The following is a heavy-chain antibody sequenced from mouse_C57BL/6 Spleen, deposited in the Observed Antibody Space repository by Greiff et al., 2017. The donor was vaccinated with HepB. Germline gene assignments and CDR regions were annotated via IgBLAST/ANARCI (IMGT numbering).Heavy chain of an antibody. CDR2: IDPSDSYT. D-gene: IGHD1-1*01. J-gene: IGHJ4*01. CDR1: GYTFTSYW. Sequence: VQLQQPGAELVMPGASVKLSCKASGYTFTSYWMHWVKQRPGQGLEWIGEIDPSDSYTNYNQKFKGKSTLTVDKSSSTAYMQLSSLTSEDSAVSYCARTYGSSSYYAMDYWGQGTSVTVSS. CDR3: ARTYGSSSYYAMDY. V-gene: IGHV1-69*01.